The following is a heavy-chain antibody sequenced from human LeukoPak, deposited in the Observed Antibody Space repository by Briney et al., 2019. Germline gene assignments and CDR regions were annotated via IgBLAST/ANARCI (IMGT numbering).Heavy chain of an antibody. D-gene: IGHD6-13*01. CDR3: ARDGNIAAAGYADY. J-gene: IGHJ4*02. CDR1: GFTFSSYG. V-gene: IGHV3-30*19. CDR2: ISYDGSNK. Sequence: GGSLRLSCAASGFTFSSYGMHWVRQAPGKGLEWVAVISYDGSNKYYADSVKGRFTISRDNSKNTLYLQMNSLRAEDTAVYYCARDGNIAAAGYADYWGQGTLVTVSS.